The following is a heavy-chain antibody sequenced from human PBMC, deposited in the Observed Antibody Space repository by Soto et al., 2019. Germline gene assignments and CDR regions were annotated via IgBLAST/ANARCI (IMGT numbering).Heavy chain of an antibody. CDR2: IFSGGNT. CDR1: GFIVTSDY. D-gene: IGHD2-15*01. CDR3: ARGGDYCRGGRCYPHAFDP. V-gene: IGHV3-53*01. J-gene: IGHJ5*02. Sequence: EVQLVESGGGLIQPGKSLRLYCEASGFIVTSDYMSWVRQAPGKGLEWVSVIFSGGNTYYADSVKGRFTISRDYSKNTLCLQMTSLRAEDTAVYYCARGGDYCRGGRCYPHAFDPWGQGTLVTVSS.